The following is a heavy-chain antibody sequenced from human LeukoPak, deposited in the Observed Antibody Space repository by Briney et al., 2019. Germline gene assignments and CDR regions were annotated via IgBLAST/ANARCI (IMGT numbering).Heavy chain of an antibody. V-gene: IGHV1-46*01. J-gene: IGHJ4*02. D-gene: IGHD6-19*01. CDR1: GYIFTSYN. CDR2: INPSGGST. Sequence: ASVKVSCKASGYIFTSYNMSWVRQAPGQGLEWMGIINPSGGSTNYAQKFQGRVTMTRDTSTSTVYMELSSLRSEDTAVYYCARFAVHRRIAVDGQFGLDYWGQGTLVTVSS. CDR3: ARFAVHRRIAVDGQFGLDY.